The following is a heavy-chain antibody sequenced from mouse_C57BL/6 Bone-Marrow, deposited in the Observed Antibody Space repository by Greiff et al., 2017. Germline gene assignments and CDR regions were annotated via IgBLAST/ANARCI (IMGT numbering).Heavy chain of an antibody. J-gene: IGHJ2*01. Sequence: EVQRVESGGDLVKPGGSLKLSCAASGFTFSSYGMSWVRQTPDKRLEWVATISSGGSYTYYPDSVKGRFTISRDNAKNTLYPQMSSLKSEDTAMYYCARHGYYYFDYWGQGTTLTVSS. CDR2: ISSGGSYT. CDR3: ARHGYYYFDY. V-gene: IGHV5-6*01. D-gene: IGHD2-3*01. CDR1: GFTFSSYG.